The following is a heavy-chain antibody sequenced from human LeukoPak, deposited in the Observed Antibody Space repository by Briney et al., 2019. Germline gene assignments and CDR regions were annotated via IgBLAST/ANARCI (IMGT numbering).Heavy chain of an antibody. Sequence: GGSLRLSCAASGFTFSSYEMNWVRQAPGKGLEWVSYISSSGSTIYYADSVKSRFTISRDNAKNSLYLQTNSLGAEDTAVYYCAELGITMIGGVWGKGTTVTISS. CDR3: AELGITMIGGV. D-gene: IGHD3-10*02. CDR1: GFTFSSYE. CDR2: ISSSGSTI. V-gene: IGHV3-48*03. J-gene: IGHJ6*04.